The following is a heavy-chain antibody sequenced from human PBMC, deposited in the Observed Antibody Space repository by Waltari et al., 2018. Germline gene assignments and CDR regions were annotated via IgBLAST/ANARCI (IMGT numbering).Heavy chain of an antibody. CDR3: AREGIAVAGNWFDP. D-gene: IGHD6-19*01. V-gene: IGHV4-59*01. J-gene: IGHJ5*02. Sequence: QVQLQESGPGLVKPSETLSLTCTVSGGSISSYYWSWIRQPPGKGLEWIGYIYYSGSTNYNPSLKSRVTISVDTSKNQFSLKLSSVTAADTAVYYCAREGIAVAGNWFDPWGQGTLVTVSS. CDR1: GGSISSYY. CDR2: IYYSGST.